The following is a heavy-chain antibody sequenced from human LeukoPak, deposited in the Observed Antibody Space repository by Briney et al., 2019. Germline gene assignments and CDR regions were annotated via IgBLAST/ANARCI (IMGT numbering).Heavy chain of an antibody. CDR2: IHYSGST. D-gene: IGHD2-2*01. CDR1: GDSIGSSNYY. V-gene: IGHV4-39*01. CDR3: ASGYAEVLLVAQAFDH. J-gene: IGHJ5*02. Sequence: PSETLSLTCTVSGDSIGSSNYYWAWIRQPPGKGLGWIATIHYSGSTFYNMSVKSRVAISIDSSKTQSSRKLSSVSASDTAVYFCASGYAEVLLVAQAFDHWGQGTLVTVSS.